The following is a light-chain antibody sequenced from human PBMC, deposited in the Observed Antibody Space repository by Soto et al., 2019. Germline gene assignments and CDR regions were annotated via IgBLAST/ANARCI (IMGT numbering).Light chain of an antibody. CDR1: SSNIGSNT. CDR2: SSN. V-gene: IGLV1-44*01. CDR3: AVWDDSLNGVV. Sequence: QSVLTQPPSASGTPWQRVTISCSGSSSNIGSNTVNWYQQLPGTAPKLLIDSSNQRPSGVPDRFSGSKSGTSASLAISGLQSEDEADYYCAVWDDSLNGVVFGGGTKLTVL. J-gene: IGLJ2*01.